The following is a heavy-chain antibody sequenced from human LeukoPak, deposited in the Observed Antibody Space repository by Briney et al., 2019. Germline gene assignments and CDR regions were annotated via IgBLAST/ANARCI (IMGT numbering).Heavy chain of an antibody. J-gene: IGHJ6*02. CDR1: GFTFNNYH. CDR3: ARDLHYYVAMDV. CDR2: VSFTSTYI. Sequence: PGVALRHSCVASGFTFNNYHMNWVRQAPWEELEWVSSVSFTSTYIYYAALVKARFIISRDNAKNLLYLQMNSLRAEDTALYYCARDLHYYVAMDVWGQGTTVTVSS. V-gene: IGHV3-21*04.